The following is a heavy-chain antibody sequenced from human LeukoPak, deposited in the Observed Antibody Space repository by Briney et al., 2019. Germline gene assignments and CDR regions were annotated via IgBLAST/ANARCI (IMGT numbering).Heavy chain of an antibody. J-gene: IGHJ3*02. CDR2: IRYDGSNK. V-gene: IGHV3-30*02. CDR3: ARGGIVVVVAATDVPDAFDI. D-gene: IGHD2-15*01. CDR1: GFTFSSYG. Sequence: GGSLRLSCAASGFTFSSYGMHWVRQAPGKGLEWVAFIRYDGSNKYYADSVKGRFTISRDNPKNTLYLQINSLRAEDTAVYYCARGGIVVVVAATDVPDAFDIWGQGTMVTVSS.